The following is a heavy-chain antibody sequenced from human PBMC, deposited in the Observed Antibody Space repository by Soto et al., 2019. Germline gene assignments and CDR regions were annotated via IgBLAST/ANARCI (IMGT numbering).Heavy chain of an antibody. J-gene: IGHJ5*02. CDR3: ARDLQAAADFDWFDP. D-gene: IGHD6-13*01. Sequence: ASVKVSCKASGYTSSNYGISWVRQAPGQGLEWMGWISANNGKTNYAQTLQGRVTMTTDTSTSTAYLELRSLRSDDTAVYYCARDLQAAADFDWFDPWGQGSLVTVSS. V-gene: IGHV1-18*04. CDR1: GYTSSNYG. CDR2: ISANNGKT.